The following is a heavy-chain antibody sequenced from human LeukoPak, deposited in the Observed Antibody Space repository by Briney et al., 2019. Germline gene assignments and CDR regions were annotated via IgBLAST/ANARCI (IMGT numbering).Heavy chain of an antibody. CDR1: GFTVSTNY. J-gene: IGHJ3*02. Sequence: GGSLRLSCAASGFTVSTNYMSWVRQAPGKGLEWVSLIYSGGITQYADSVKGRFTISRDNSKNTLYLQMTSLRAEDTAVYHCARDGYYDSSGFRKRDGFDIWGQGTLVTVSS. V-gene: IGHV3-66*01. CDR3: ARDGYYDSSGFRKRDGFDI. D-gene: IGHD3-22*01. CDR2: IYSGGIT.